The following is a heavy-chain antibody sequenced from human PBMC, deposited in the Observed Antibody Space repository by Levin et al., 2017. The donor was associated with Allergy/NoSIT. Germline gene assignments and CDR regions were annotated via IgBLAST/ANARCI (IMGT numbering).Heavy chain of an antibody. Sequence: SQTLSLTCTVSGDSIITDNYFWGWVRQPPGKGLEWVGSMSSAGHTYHNPSLNSRVTISLSTSKNQLTLRMHSLTAADTALYFCARSPAVAAAPHYLDHWGQGTQVTVSS. D-gene: IGHD2-2*01. CDR3: ARSPAVAAAPHYLDH. V-gene: IGHV4-39*06. CDR1: GDSIITDNYF. J-gene: IGHJ4*02. CDR2: MSSAGHT.